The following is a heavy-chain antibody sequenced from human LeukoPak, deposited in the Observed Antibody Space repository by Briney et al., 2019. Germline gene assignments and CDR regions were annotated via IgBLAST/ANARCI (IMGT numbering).Heavy chain of an antibody. CDR1: GFTFSYYG. CDR2: FGHNGDIT. Sequence: GGSLRLSCAASGFTFSYYGLSWVRQAPGKGLEWVSGFGHNGDITYSDSVKGRFTISRDNSKNTLFLQMNSLRTEDTAKYYCAKDAGLNSYGSWLDYWGQGTLVTVSS. J-gene: IGHJ4*02. V-gene: IGHV3-23*01. CDR3: AKDAGLNSYGSWLDY. D-gene: IGHD5-18*01.